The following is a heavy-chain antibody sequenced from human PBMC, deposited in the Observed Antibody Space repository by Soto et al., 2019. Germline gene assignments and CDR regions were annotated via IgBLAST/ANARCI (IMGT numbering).Heavy chain of an antibody. CDR2: INHSGST. CDR3: ARYGSGSSVWFDP. CDR1: GGSFSGYY. Sequence: SETLSLTCAVYGGSFSGYYWSWIRQPPGKGLEWIGEINHSGSTNYNPSLKSRVTISVDTSKNQFSLKLSSVTAADTAVYYCARYGSGSSVWFDPWGQGTLVTVSS. V-gene: IGHV4-34*01. J-gene: IGHJ5*02. D-gene: IGHD3-10*01.